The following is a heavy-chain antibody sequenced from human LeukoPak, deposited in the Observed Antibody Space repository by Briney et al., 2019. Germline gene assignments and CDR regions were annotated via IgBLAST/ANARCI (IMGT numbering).Heavy chain of an antibody. V-gene: IGHV3-30*04. J-gene: IGHJ4*02. CDR1: GFTSSSYA. D-gene: IGHD3-22*01. CDR3: ARDEAYSSGYYSYYFDY. CDR2: ISYDGSNK. Sequence: GGSLRLSCAASGFTSSSYAMHWVRQAPGKGLEWVAVISYDGSNKYYADSVKGRFTISRDNSKNTLYLQMNSLRAEDTAVYYCARDEAYSSGYYSYYFDYWGQGTLVTVSS.